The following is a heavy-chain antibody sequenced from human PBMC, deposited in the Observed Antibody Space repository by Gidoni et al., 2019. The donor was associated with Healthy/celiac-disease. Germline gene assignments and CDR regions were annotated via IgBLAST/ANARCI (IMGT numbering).Heavy chain of an antibody. V-gene: IGHV3-53*01. CDR3: ARWGSSWSYYYYGMDV. CDR1: GFTVSSNY. CDR2: IYSGGST. D-gene: IGHD6-13*01. Sequence: EVQLVASGGGLIQPGGSLRLSCAASGFTVSSNYMSWVRQAPGKGLEWVSVIYSGGSTYYADSVKGRFTISRDNSKNTLYLQMNSLRAEDTAVYYCARWGSSWSYYYYGMDVWGQGTTVTVSS. J-gene: IGHJ6*02.